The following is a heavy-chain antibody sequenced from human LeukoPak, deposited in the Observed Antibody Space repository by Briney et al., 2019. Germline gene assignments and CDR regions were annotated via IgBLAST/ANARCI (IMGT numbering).Heavy chain of an antibody. Sequence: KPSETLSLTCTVSGGSMNRFYWAWIRQPAGRGLEWIGSIFSNGNTFYNPSLKSRVTMSVDTSKNEFSLSLSSATAADTAVYYCARHEHGDHGDPNWFDPWGQGTLVTVSS. CDR2: IFSNGNT. D-gene: IGHD4-17*01. V-gene: IGHV4-4*07. CDR3: ARHEHGDHGDPNWFDP. CDR1: GGSMNRFY. J-gene: IGHJ5*02.